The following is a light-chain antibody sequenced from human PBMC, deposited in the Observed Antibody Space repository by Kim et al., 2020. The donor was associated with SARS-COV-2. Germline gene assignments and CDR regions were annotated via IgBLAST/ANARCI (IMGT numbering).Light chain of an antibody. J-gene: IGKJ2*01. Sequence: SWTPGERATLSGRASQSISSNLAWYQQKPGQAPRLLIYDASNRATDIPARFSGSGSGTDFSLTISSLEPEDFAVYYCQQRSNWPLTFGQGTKLEI. CDR3: QQRSNWPLT. CDR2: DAS. CDR1: QSISSN. V-gene: IGKV3-11*01.